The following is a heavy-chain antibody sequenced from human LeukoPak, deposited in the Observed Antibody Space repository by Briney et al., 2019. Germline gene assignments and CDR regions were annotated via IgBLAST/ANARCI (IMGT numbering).Heavy chain of an antibody. Sequence: GGSLRLSCAASGFTFSSYGMSWVRQAPGKGLEWVSGISDSGGSTYYADSVKGRFTISRDNSKNTLYLQMHSLRAEDTAVYYCAKQRGYDHCPLDYWGQGTLVTVSS. J-gene: IGHJ4*02. CDR2: ISDSGGST. V-gene: IGHV3-23*01. CDR1: GFTFSSYG. D-gene: IGHD5-12*01. CDR3: AKQRGYDHCPLDY.